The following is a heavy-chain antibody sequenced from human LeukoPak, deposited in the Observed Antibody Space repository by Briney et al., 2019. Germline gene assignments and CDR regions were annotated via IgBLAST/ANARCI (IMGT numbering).Heavy chain of an antibody. Sequence: SETLSLTCTVSGGSLSSGSYSWSWIRQPPGKGLEWIGYIYHSGGTNYSPSLKSRVTISVDTSKNQFSLKLSSVTAADTAVYYCARVHYYGSGSYSYFDYWGQGTLVTVSS. J-gene: IGHJ4*02. CDR2: IYHSGGT. CDR1: GGSLSSGSYS. V-gene: IGHV4-61*01. CDR3: ARVHYYGSGSYSYFDY. D-gene: IGHD3-10*01.